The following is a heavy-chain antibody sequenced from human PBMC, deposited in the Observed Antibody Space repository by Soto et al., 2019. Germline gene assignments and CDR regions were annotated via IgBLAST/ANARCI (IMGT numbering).Heavy chain of an antibody. Sequence: GGSLRLSCAASGFTFSSYSMNWVRQAPGKGLEWVSSISSSSNYIYYADSVKGRFTISRDNAKNSLYLQMNSLRAEDTAVYYCAGLMTTVVSNWFDPWCQGTLVTVSS. J-gene: IGHJ5*02. D-gene: IGHD4-17*01. V-gene: IGHV3-21*01. CDR2: ISSSSNYI. CDR3: AGLMTTVVSNWFDP. CDR1: GFTFSSYS.